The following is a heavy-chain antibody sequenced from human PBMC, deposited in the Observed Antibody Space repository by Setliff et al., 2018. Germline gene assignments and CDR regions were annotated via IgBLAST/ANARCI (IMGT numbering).Heavy chain of an antibody. Sequence: PSETLSLTCTVSGGSLRTNTYFWGWIRQPPGKGLEWIGSAYYDGDTYYNPSLKTRVTMSVDTSRNQFSLKLSFVTAADTAVYYCARHPSSGSYYGGSIFYFDDWGPGILVTVSS. CDR2: AYYDGDT. CDR1: GGSLRTNTYF. J-gene: IGHJ4*02. D-gene: IGHD1-26*01. V-gene: IGHV4-39*01. CDR3: ARHPSSGSYYGGSIFYFDD.